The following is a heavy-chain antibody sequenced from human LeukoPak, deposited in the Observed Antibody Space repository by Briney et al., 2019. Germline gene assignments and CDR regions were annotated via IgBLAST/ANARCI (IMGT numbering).Heavy chain of an antibody. J-gene: IGHJ4*02. D-gene: IGHD3-10*01. V-gene: IGHV4-61*01. CDR2: IYYTGST. Sequence: SETLSLTCTVSGGSVSSVPYYWSWIRQPPGKGLERIGYIYYTGSTNYNPSLKSRLTISVDTSKNQFSLKLSSVTAADTAVYYCARRGGSGRSFDYWGQGTLVTVSS. CDR3: ARRGGSGRSFDY. CDR1: GGSVSSVPYY.